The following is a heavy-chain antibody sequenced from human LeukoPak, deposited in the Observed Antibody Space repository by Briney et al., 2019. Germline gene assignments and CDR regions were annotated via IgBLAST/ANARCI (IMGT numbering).Heavy chain of an antibody. CDR2: ISGSGDNI. CDR3: AKSDCSYISCYVLDY. J-gene: IGHJ4*02. V-gene: IGHV3-23*01. CDR1: VFTFSSEA. D-gene: IGHD2-2*01. Sequence: PGGSLRLSCAASVFTFSSEAISRVPQAPGNGLEGCSAISGSGDNIYYAGSVKGRFTISRDSSKKTLYLQMNILRAEDTAVYYCAKSDCSYISCYVLDYWGQGTQVTVSS.